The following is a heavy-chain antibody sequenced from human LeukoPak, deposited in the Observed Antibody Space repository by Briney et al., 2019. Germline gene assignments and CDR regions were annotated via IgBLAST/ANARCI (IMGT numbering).Heavy chain of an antibody. J-gene: IGHJ4*02. Sequence: PSETLSLTCTVSGGSISSGNYYWSWIRQPAGKGLEWIGRIYPSGTTLGRIYASGTTHYNPSLKSRVTISLDTSKHQFSLRLSFVTAADTALYFCARGLGTTNFDYWGQGTLVTVSS. CDR3: ARGLGTTNFDY. CDR2: IYASGTT. CDR1: GGSISSGNYY. D-gene: IGHD1-7*01. V-gene: IGHV4-61*02.